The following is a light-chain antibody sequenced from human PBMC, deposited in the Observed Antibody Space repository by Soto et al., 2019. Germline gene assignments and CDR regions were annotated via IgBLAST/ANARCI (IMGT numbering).Light chain of an antibody. Sequence: QSVLTQPPSASSTPGQTVTISCSGITSNIGTFYVYWYQHLPGTAPKLLIYLGDQRASGVSDRFSGSKSGTSASLAINGLRSDDEADYYCAACDDNLNAYVFGSGTKLTVL. J-gene: IGLJ1*01. V-gene: IGLV1-47*02. CDR2: LGD. CDR3: AACDDNLNAYV. CDR1: TSNIGTFY.